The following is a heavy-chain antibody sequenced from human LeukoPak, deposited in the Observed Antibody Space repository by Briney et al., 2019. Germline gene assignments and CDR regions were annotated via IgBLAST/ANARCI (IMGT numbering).Heavy chain of an antibody. J-gene: IGHJ3*02. Sequence: GGSLRLSCAASGFTFSSYSMNWVRQAPGKGLEWVSYISSSGSTIYYADSVKGRFTISRDNAKNSLYLQMNSLRAEDTAVYYCARNYYYDSSGPWTKTRPGAFDIWGQGTMVTVSS. CDR3: ARNYYYDSSGPWTKTRPGAFDI. CDR2: ISSSGSTI. V-gene: IGHV3-48*04. CDR1: GFTFSSYS. D-gene: IGHD3-22*01.